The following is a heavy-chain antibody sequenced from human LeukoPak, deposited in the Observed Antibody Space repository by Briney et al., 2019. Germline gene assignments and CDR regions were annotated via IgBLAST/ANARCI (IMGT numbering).Heavy chain of an antibody. V-gene: IGHV4-34*01. D-gene: IGHD4-17*01. J-gene: IGHJ5*02. Sequence: SETLSLTCAVYGGSFSGYYWSWIRQPPGKGLEWTGEINHSGSTNYNPSLKSRVTISVDTSKNQFSLKLSSVTAADTAVYYCARHYRAPVTRNNWFDPWGQGTLVTVSS. CDR2: INHSGST. CDR1: GGSFSGYY. CDR3: ARHYRAPVTRNNWFDP.